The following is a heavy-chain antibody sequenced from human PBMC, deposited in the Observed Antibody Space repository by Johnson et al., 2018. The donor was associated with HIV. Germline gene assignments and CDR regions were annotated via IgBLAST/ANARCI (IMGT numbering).Heavy chain of an antibody. CDR3: ARDLSEGELGHAFDI. CDR1: GFTFSDYY. D-gene: IGHD1-26*01. V-gene: IGHV3-11*04. J-gene: IGHJ3*02. Sequence: QVQLVESGGNLVKPGGSLRLSCAASGFTFSDYYMSWIRQAPGKGLEWISYISSSGSTIYYADSVKGRFTISRDNAKNSLFLQMNSLRAEDTAVYYCARDLSEGELGHAFDIWGQGTMVTVSS. CDR2: ISSSGSTI.